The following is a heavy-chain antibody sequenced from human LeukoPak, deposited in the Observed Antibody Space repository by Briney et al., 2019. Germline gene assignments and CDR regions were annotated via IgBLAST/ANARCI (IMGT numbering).Heavy chain of an antibody. CDR2: MNPNSGNT. V-gene: IGHV1-8*03. J-gene: IGHJ4*02. Sequence: ASVKVSCKASGYTFTSYDINWVRQATGQGLEWMGWMNPNSGNTGYAQKFQGRVTITRNTSISTAYMELSSLRSEDTAVYYCARVSYDILTGHPYYFGYWGQGTLVTVSS. CDR1: GYTFTSYD. CDR3: ARVSYDILTGHPYYFGY. D-gene: IGHD3-9*01.